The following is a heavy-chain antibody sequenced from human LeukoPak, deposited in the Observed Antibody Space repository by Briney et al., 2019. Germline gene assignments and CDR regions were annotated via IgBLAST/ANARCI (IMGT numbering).Heavy chain of an antibody. J-gene: IGHJ4*02. V-gene: IGHV4-59*08. CDR3: ARHPPPVAGTTFDY. Sequence: SETLSLTCTVSGGSISSYYWSWIRQPPGKGLEWIGYIYYSGSTNYNPSLKSRVTISVDTSKNQFSLKLSSVTAADTAVYYCARHPPPVAGTTFDYWGQGTLVTVSS. CDR2: IYYSGST. CDR1: GGSISSYY. D-gene: IGHD6-19*01.